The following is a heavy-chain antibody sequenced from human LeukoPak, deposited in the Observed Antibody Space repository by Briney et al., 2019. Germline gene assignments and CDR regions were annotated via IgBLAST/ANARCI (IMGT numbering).Heavy chain of an antibody. V-gene: IGHV4-59*01. CDR2: IYYSGST. CDR1: GGSFSGYY. CDR3: ARKLFAFDI. D-gene: IGHD6-6*01. J-gene: IGHJ3*02. Sequence: PSETLSLTCAVYGGSFSGYYWSWIRQPPGKGLEWIGYIYYSGSTNYNPSLKSRATISVDTSKNQFSLKLSSVTAADTAVYYCARKLFAFDIWGQGTMVTVSS.